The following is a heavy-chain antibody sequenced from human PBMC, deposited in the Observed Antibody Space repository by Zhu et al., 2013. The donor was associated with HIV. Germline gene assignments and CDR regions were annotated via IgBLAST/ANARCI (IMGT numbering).Heavy chain of an antibody. CDR1: GGTFSSYA. CDR2: IIPIFGTA. D-gene: IGHD3-22*01. Sequence: QVQLVQSGAEVKKPGSSVKVSCKASGGTFSSYAISWVRQAPGQGLEWMGGIIPIFGTANYAQKFQGRVTITADESTSTAYMELSSLRSEDTAVYYCARDQTNYYDSSGLRGAFDIWGQGTMVTVSS. J-gene: IGHJ3*02. CDR3: ARDQTNYYDSSGLRGAFDI. V-gene: IGHV1-69*01.